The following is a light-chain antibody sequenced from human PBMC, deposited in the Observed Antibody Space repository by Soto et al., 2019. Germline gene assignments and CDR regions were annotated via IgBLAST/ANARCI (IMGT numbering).Light chain of an antibody. CDR3: CSYAGRSTVV. CDR2: DVS. V-gene: IGLV2-23*02. CDR1: SSEVGTYNL. Sequence: QSALTQPASVSGSPGQSITISCTSSEVGTYNLVSWYQHHPGKAPKLMIYDVSKRPSGVSNRFSGSKSGNTASLTISGLQAEDEADYYCCSYAGRSTVVFGGGTKVTVL. J-gene: IGLJ2*01.